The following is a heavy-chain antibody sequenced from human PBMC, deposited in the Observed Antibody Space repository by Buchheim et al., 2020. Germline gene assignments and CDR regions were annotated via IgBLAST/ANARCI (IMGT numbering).Heavy chain of an antibody. Sequence: QVQLQQWGAGLLKPSETLSLTCAVYGGSFSGYYWSWIRQPPGKGLEWIGEINHSGSTNYNPSLKSRVTISVDTYKNQFSLKLSSVTAADTAVYYCARGSRYYYGSGSYYKTPYYFDYWGQGTL. CDR2: INHSGST. V-gene: IGHV4-34*01. CDR1: GGSFSGYY. CDR3: ARGSRYYYGSGSYYKTPYYFDY. D-gene: IGHD3-10*01. J-gene: IGHJ4*02.